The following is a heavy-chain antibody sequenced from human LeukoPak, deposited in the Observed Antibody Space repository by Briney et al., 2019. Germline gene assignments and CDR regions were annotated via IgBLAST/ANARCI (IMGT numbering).Heavy chain of an antibody. J-gene: IGHJ4*02. CDR1: GFTFSSYA. V-gene: IGHV3-66*01. CDR3: ARVGIRELLPYFDY. CDR2: IYSGGST. D-gene: IGHD1-26*01. Sequence: GGSLRLSCAASGFTFSSYAMSWVRQAPGKGLEWVSVIYSGGSTYYADSVKGRFTISRDNSKNTLYLQMNSLRAEDTAVYYCARVGIRELLPYFDYWGQGTLVTVSS.